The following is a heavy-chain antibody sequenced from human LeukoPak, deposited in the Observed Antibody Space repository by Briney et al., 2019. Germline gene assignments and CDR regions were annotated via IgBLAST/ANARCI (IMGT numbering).Heavy chain of an antibody. CDR1: QFTFSNYA. V-gene: IGHV3-23*01. Sequence: GGSLRLSCAASQFTFSNYAMSWVRQAPGKGLEWVSGIGGSGSRIYYADSVKGRFTISRDNSKNTLYLQMNSLRAEDTAVYYCAKDPENCSGGSCSSDYWGQGTLVTVSS. D-gene: IGHD2-15*01. CDR3: AKDPENCSGGSCSSDY. CDR2: IGGSGSRI. J-gene: IGHJ4*02.